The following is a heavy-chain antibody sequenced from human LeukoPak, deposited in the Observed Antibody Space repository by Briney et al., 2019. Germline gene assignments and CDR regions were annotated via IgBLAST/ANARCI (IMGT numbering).Heavy chain of an antibody. Sequence: ASVKVSCTASGYTFTSYYMHWVRQAPGQGLEWMGIINPSGGSTSYAQKFQGRVTMTRDTSTSTVYMELSSLRSEDTAVYYCASGSGELLENYYYGRDVWGQGTTVTVSS. CDR1: GYTFTSYY. D-gene: IGHD1-26*01. V-gene: IGHV1-46*01. CDR3: ASGSGELLENYYYGRDV. J-gene: IGHJ6*02. CDR2: INPSGGST.